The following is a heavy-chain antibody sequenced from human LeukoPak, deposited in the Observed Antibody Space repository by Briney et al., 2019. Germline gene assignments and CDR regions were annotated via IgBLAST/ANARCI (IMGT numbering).Heavy chain of an antibody. CDR2: ISYDGSNK. V-gene: IGHV3-30*03. CDR1: GFTFSSYG. CDR3: ARGPVVVGEINFDY. J-gene: IGHJ4*02. D-gene: IGHD2-2*01. Sequence: QPGRSLRLSCTASGFTFSSYGMHWVRQAPGKGLEWVAVISYDGSNKYYADSVKGRFTISRDNSKNTLYLQMNSLRAEDTAVYYCARGPVVVGEINFDYWGQGTLVTVSS.